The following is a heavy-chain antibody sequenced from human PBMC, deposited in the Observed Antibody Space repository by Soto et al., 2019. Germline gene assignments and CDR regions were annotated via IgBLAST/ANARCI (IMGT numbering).Heavy chain of an antibody. CDR2: ISGSGGST. CDR3: AKDRKSYSSSWYGRTYFDY. Sequence: GSLRLSCAASGFTFSSYAMSWVRQAPGKGLEWVSAISGSGGSTYYADSVKGRFTISRDNSKNTLYLQMNSLRAEDTAVYYCAKDRKSYSSSWYGRTYFDYWGQGTLVTVSS. V-gene: IGHV3-23*01. CDR1: GFTFSSYA. J-gene: IGHJ4*02. D-gene: IGHD6-13*01.